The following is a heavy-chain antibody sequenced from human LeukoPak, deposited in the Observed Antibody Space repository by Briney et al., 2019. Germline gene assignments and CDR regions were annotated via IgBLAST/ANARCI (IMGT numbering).Heavy chain of an antibody. J-gene: IGHJ4*02. D-gene: IGHD1-26*01. CDR2: IKSKTDGGTT. Sequence: KPGGSLRLSCAASGFTFTKAWMSWVRQAPGKGLEWVGRIKSKTDGGTTDYAAPVKGRFTISRDDSKNTLCLQMNSLETEDTAVFYCTTVGANVFNPEDYWGQGTLVTVSS. CDR3: TTVGANVFNPEDY. V-gene: IGHV3-15*01. CDR1: GFTFTKAW.